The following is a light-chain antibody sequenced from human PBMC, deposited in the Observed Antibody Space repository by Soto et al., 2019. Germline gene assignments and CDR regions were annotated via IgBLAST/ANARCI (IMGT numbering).Light chain of an antibody. CDR3: SSWTSSTTQV. Sequence: QSALTQPASVSGSPGQSITISCTGTSSDVGGYNFVSWYQQHPVKAPKLMIFEVNNRPSGVTNRFSGSKSGNTASLTISGIQAEDEADYYCSSWTSSTTQVLGGGTKLTVL. J-gene: IGLJ2*01. CDR1: SSDVGGYNF. CDR2: EVN. V-gene: IGLV2-14*01.